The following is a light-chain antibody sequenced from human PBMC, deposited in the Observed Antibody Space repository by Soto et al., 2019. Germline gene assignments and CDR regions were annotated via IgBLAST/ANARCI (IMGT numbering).Light chain of an antibody. CDR3: SSYAGNSKYV. CDR1: SSDVGGYNY. J-gene: IGLJ1*01. CDR2: EVN. V-gene: IGLV2-8*01. Sequence: QSALTQPASASGSPGQSVTISRTGTSSDVGGYNYVSWYQHHPGKAPKLMIYEVNKRPSGVPDRFSGSKSGNTASLTVSGLQAEDEADYYCSSYAGNSKYVFGIGTKVTVL.